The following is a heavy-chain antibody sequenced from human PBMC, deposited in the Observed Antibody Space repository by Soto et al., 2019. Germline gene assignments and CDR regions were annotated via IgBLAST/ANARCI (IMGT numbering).Heavy chain of an antibody. CDR2: IWYDGSNK. Sequence: VQLVESGGGVVQPGRSLRLSCAASGFTFSSYGMHWVRQAPGKGLEWVAVIWYDGSNKYYADSVKGRFTISRDNSKNTLYLQMNSLRAEDTAVYYCARSKRFEASEPGDYYYYMDVWGKGTTVTVSS. J-gene: IGHJ6*03. D-gene: IGHD3-10*01. CDR1: GFTFSSYG. V-gene: IGHV3-33*01. CDR3: ARSKRFEASEPGDYYYYMDV.